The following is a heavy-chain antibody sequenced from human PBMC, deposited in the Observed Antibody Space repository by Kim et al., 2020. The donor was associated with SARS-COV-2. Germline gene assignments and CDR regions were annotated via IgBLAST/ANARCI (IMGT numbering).Heavy chain of an antibody. CDR2: IKQDGSEK. Sequence: GGSLRLSCAASGFTFSSYWMSWVRQAPGKGLEWVANIKQDGSEKYYVDSVKGRFTISRDNAKNSLYLQMNSLRAEDTAVYYCARELLLYSSVRGAFDIWGQGTMVTVSS. V-gene: IGHV3-7*01. CDR3: ARELLLYSSVRGAFDI. CDR1: GFTFSSYW. D-gene: IGHD6-19*01. J-gene: IGHJ3*02.